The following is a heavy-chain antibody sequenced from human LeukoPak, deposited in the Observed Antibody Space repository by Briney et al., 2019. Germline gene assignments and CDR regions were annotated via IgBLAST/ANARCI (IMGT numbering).Heavy chain of an antibody. V-gene: IGHV3-23*01. CDR1: GFTFSSFA. CDR2: ISGSGGST. CDR3: ARDSQDTAMVNNWFDP. D-gene: IGHD5-18*01. J-gene: IGHJ5*02. Sequence: GSLRLSCAASGFTFSSFALSWVRQAPGKGLEWVSSISGSGGSTSYADSVKGRFTISRDISTNTLYLQMNSLRAEDTAIYYCARDSQDTAMVNNWFDPWGQGTLVTVSS.